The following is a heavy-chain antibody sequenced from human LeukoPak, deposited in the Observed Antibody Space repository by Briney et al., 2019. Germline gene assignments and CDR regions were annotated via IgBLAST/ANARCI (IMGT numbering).Heavy chain of an antibody. CDR1: GFTFSSYA. Sequence: GGSLRLSCAASGFTFSSYAMSWVRQAPGKGLEWVANIKQDGSEKYYVDSVKGRFTISRDNAKNSLYLQMNSLRAEDTAVYYCARDSSGDYFIQNYWGQGTLVTVSS. V-gene: IGHV3-7*01. CDR2: IKQDGSEK. CDR3: ARDSSGDYFIQNY. D-gene: IGHD4-17*01. J-gene: IGHJ4*02.